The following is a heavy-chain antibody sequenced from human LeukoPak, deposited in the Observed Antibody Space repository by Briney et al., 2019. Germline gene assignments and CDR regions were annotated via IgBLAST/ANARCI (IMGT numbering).Heavy chain of an antibody. D-gene: IGHD6-13*01. CDR1: GGSFSGYY. CDR2: INHSGSA. V-gene: IGHV4-34*01. Sequence: PSETLSLTCAVYGGSFSGYYWSWIRQPPGKGLEWIGEINHSGSANYNPSLKSRVTISVDTSKNQFSLKLSSVTAADTAVYYCAQRRGAAAGTDYWGQGTLVTVSS. J-gene: IGHJ4*02. CDR3: AQRRGAAAGTDY.